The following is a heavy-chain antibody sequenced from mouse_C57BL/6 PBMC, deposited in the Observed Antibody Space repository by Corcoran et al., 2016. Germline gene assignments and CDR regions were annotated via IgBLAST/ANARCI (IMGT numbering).Heavy chain of an antibody. CDR3: AIDSNYPYYFDY. D-gene: IGHD2-5*01. Sequence: QVQLQQPGAELVKPGASVKISCKASGYTFTSYGISWVKQRPGQGLEWIGDIFPGSGSTNYNEKFKSKATLTADTSSSTAYMQLSSLTSEDSAVYYCAIDSNYPYYFDYWGQGTTLTVSS. J-gene: IGHJ2*01. V-gene: IGHV1-55*01. CDR2: IFPGSGST. CDR1: GYTFTSYG.